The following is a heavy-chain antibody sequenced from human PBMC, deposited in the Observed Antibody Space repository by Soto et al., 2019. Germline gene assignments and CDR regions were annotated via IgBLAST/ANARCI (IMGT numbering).Heavy chain of an antibody. D-gene: IGHD2-2*01. CDR1: GGSFSGYY. CDR3: AREISTSLSIFQSCYYYATHV. CDR2: INHSGST. J-gene: IGHJ6*01. Sequence: SETLSLTCTVYGGSFSGYYWSWIRQPPGKGLEWIGEINHSGSTNYNPSLKSRVTISVDTSKNQFSLKLSSVTAAETAVYYCAREISTSLSIFQSCYYYATHV. V-gene: IGHV4-34*01.